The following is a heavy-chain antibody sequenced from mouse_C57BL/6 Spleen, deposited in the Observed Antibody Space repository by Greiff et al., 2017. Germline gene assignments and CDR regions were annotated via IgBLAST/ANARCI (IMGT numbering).Heavy chain of an antibody. CDR3: ASSNYDYAMDY. CDR2: IYPGSGST. D-gene: IGHD2-5*01. J-gene: IGHJ4*01. CDR1: GYTFTSYW. Sequence: QVQLQQSGAELVKPGASVKMSCKASGYTFTSYWITWVKQRPGQGLEWIGDIYPGSGSTNYNEKFKSKATLTVDTSSSTAYMQLSSLTSEDSAVYYCASSNYDYAMDYWGQGTSVTVSA. V-gene: IGHV1-55*01.